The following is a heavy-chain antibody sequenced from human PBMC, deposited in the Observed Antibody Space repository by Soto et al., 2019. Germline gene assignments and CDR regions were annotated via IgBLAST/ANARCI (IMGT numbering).Heavy chain of an antibody. CDR3: ASLDTAMDFDY. J-gene: IGHJ4*02. CDR1: GGSISSGGYS. D-gene: IGHD5-18*01. V-gene: IGHV4-30-2*01. CDR2: IYHSGST. Sequence: SETLSLTCAVSGGSISSGGYSWSWIRQPPGKGLEWIGYIYHSGSTYYNPSLKSRVTISVDRSKNQFSLKLSSVTAADTAVYYCASLDTAMDFDYWGQGTLVTVSS.